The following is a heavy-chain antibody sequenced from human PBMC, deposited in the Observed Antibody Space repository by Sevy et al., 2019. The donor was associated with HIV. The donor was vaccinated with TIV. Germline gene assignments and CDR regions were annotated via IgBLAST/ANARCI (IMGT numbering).Heavy chain of an antibody. CDR2: ISNDATKK. Sequence: GGSLRLSCAASGFRFSGYAMHWVRQAPGKGLEWMAVISNDATKKYHINSVKGRFTISRDNAKNTLYLQINSLRSEDTAVYYGARDGGGDYFDYWGQGTLVTVSS. D-gene: IGHD3-16*01. CDR1: GFRFSGYA. J-gene: IGHJ4*02. V-gene: IGHV3-30*04. CDR3: ARDGGGDYFDY.